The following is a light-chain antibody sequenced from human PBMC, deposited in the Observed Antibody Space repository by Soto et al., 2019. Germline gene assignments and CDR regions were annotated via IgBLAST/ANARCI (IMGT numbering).Light chain of an antibody. CDR2: DVS. J-gene: IGLJ1*01. V-gene: IGLV2-14*01. CDR1: KNDVGAYNY. Sequence: QSVLTQPASVSGSPGQSITISCTGSKNDVGAYNYVSWFQQHPGKAPKLMINDVSNRPSGVSNRFSGSKSGNTASLTISGLQAEDEADYYCSSYTNSSTRYVFGTGTKVTVL. CDR3: SSYTNSSTRYV.